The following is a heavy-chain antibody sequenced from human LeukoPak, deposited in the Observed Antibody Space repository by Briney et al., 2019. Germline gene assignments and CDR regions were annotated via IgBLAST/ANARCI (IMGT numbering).Heavy chain of an antibody. CDR3: ARGRDSSSLVVVVFNNWFDP. V-gene: IGHV4-39*07. Sequence: SETLSLTCTVSGGSISSSSYYWGWIRQPPGKGLEWIGSIYYSGSTYYNPSLKSRVTISVDTSKNQFSLKLSSVTAADTAVYYCARGRDSSSLVVVVFNNWFDPWGQGTLVTVSS. J-gene: IGHJ5*02. D-gene: IGHD6-13*01. CDR1: GGSISSSSYY. CDR2: IYYSGST.